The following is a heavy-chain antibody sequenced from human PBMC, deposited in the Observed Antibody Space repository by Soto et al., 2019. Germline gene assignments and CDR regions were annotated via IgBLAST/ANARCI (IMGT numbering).Heavy chain of an antibody. Sequence: EVQLVESGGGLVRPGGSLRLSCAASEFTFSTYYMTWFRQAPGKGLEWVANIKQDGSEKFYVESVKGRFSISRDNAKNSLYLQMNSLRVDYTAVYYCARFGGAWYSDLWGRGNLVTVSS. J-gene: IGHJ2*01. V-gene: IGHV3-7*01. CDR2: IKQDGSEK. D-gene: IGHD3-10*01. CDR3: ARFGGAWYSDL. CDR1: EFTFSTYY.